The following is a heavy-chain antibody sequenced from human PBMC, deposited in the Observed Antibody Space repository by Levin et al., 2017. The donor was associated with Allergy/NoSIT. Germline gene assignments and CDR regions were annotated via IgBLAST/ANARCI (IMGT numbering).Heavy chain of an antibody. CDR2: ISSRTSDI. V-gene: IGHV3-21*01. J-gene: IGHJ4*02. CDR3: ARLTGGALDH. CDR1: GFTFSTYT. Sequence: GGSLRLSCATSGFTFSTYTMNWVRQAPGKGLEWVSSISSRTSDIFYGDSVKGRFTISRDDAKKSLYLQMNSLTAVDTAVYYCARLTGGALDHWGQGTLVTVSS. D-gene: IGHD7-27*01.